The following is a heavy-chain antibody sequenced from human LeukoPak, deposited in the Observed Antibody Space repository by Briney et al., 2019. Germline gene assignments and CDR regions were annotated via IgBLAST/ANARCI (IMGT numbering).Heavy chain of an antibody. D-gene: IGHD2-2*01. J-gene: IGHJ4*02. Sequence: SVKVSCKASGYTFTSYDINWVRQATAQGLEWMGGIIPIFGTANYAQKFQGRVTITTDESTSTAYMELSSLRSEDTAVYYCAIREGYCSSTSCYGFDYWGQGTLVTVSS. CDR3: AIREGYCSSTSCYGFDY. CDR2: IIPIFGTA. V-gene: IGHV1-69*05. CDR1: GYTFTSYD.